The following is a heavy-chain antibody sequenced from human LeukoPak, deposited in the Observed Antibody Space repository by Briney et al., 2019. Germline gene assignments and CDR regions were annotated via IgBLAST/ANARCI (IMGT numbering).Heavy chain of an antibody. Sequence: SETLSLTCAVYGGSFSGYYWSWIRQPPGKGLEWIGEINHSGSTNYNPSLKSRVTISVDTSKNQFSLKLSSVTAADTAVYYCARDQNAGWFDPWGQGTLVTVSS. CDR1: GGSFSGYY. V-gene: IGHV4-34*01. J-gene: IGHJ5*02. CDR3: ARDQNAGWFDP. CDR2: INHSGST.